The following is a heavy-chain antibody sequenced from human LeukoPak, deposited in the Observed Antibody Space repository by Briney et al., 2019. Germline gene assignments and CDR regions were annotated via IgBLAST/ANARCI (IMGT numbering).Heavy chain of an antibody. Sequence: PGGSLRLSCAASGFTVSSNEMSWVRQAPGKGLEWVSSIIGGSTYYADSRKGRFTISRDNSKNTLHLQMNSLRAEDTAVYYCARDPPYSGYDWSGYSSGWYVYYYGMDVWGQGTTVTVSS. CDR3: ARDPPYSGYDWSGYSSGWYVYYYGMDV. CDR1: GFTVSSNE. D-gene: IGHD6-19*01. V-gene: IGHV3-38-3*01. J-gene: IGHJ6*02. CDR2: IIGGST.